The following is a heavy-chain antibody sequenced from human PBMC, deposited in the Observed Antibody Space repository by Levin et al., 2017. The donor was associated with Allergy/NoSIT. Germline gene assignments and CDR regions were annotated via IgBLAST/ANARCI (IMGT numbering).Heavy chain of an antibody. CDR2: IIPIFGTA. J-gene: IGHJ6*02. Sequence: ASVKVSCKASGGTFSSYAISWVRQAPGQGLEWMGGIIPIFGTANYAQKFQGRVTITADESTSTAYMELSSLRSEDTAVYYCARSLGTKRLQYHYYYYYGMDVWGQGTTVTVSS. CDR3: ARSLGTKRLQYHYYYYYGMDV. D-gene: IGHD4-11*01. V-gene: IGHV1-69*13. CDR1: GGTFSSYA.